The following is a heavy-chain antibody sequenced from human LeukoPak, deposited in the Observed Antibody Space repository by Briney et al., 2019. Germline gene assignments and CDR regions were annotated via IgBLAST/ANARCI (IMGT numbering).Heavy chain of an antibody. J-gene: IGHJ4*02. Sequence: GGSLRLSCAASGFTFRNYAMNWVRQAPGKGLEWVSGISGSGSSTYYADSAKGRFTISRDNSKNTLYLQMTSLRAEDTAMYYCAKDSDTPGCFDYWGQGTPVTVSS. CDR1: GFTFRNYA. CDR2: ISGSGSST. D-gene: IGHD2-2*02. CDR3: AKDSDTPGCFDY. V-gene: IGHV3-23*01.